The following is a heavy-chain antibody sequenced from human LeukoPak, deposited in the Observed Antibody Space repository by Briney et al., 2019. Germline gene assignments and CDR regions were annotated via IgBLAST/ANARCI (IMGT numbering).Heavy chain of an antibody. CDR1: GYTFTSYG. CDR2: INAGNGNT. J-gene: IGHJ4*02. CDR3: ARGTEYYYDSSGLFDY. D-gene: IGHD3-22*01. V-gene: IGHV1-3*01. Sequence: GASVKVPCKASGYTFTSYGISWVRQAPGQRLEWMGWINAGNGNTKYSQKFQGRVTITRDTSASTAYMELSSLRSEDTAVYYCARGTEYYYDSSGLFDYWGQGTLVTVSS.